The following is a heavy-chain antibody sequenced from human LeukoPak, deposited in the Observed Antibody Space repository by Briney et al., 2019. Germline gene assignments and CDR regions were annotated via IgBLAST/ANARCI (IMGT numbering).Heavy chain of an antibody. D-gene: IGHD6-13*01. CDR2: IYSGGST. Sequence: GGSLRLSCAASGFTVSSNYMSWVRQAPGKGLEWVSVIYSGGSTYYADSVKGRFTISRDNSKNTLYLQMNSLRAEDTAVYYCARDWGIAAADPHFDYWGQGTLVTVSS. J-gene: IGHJ4*02. CDR1: GFTVSSNY. CDR3: ARDWGIAAADPHFDY. V-gene: IGHV3-66*01.